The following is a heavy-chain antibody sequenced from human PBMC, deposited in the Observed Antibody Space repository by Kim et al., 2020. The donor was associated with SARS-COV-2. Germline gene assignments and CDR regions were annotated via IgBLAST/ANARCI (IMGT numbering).Heavy chain of an antibody. CDR3: AKTVRRIDSSGYYYQRAEYFQH. CDR1: GYTFTSYY. V-gene: IGHV1-46*01. Sequence: ASVKVSCKASGYTFTSYYMHWVRQAPGQGLEWMGIINPSGGSTSYAQKFQGRVTMTRDTSTSTVYMELSSLRSEDTAVYYCAKTVRRIDSSGYYYQRAEYFQHWGQGTLVTVSS. CDR2: INPSGGST. D-gene: IGHD3-22*01. J-gene: IGHJ1*01.